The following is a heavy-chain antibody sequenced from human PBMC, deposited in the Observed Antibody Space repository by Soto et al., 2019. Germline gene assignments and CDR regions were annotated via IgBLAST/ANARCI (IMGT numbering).Heavy chain of an antibody. Sequence: VQLVESGGGLVQPGGSLRLSCAASGFTFNNAWMSWVRQAPGKGLEWVGRVKAKSEGGTVDYAAPVKGRFSISRDDSTHTLYLQMNSLKTEDTAVYYCAGMSVHSSVLFDHWGKGTLVTASS. CDR1: GFTFNNAW. D-gene: IGHD3-22*01. J-gene: IGHJ4*02. CDR3: AGMSVHSSVLFDH. V-gene: IGHV3-15*01. CDR2: VKAKSEGGTV.